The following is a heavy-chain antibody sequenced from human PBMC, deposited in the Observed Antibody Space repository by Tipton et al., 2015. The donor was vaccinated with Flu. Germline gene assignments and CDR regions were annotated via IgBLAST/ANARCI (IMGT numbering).Heavy chain of an antibody. CDR3: ARVKVADYDYVWGSYRLDYGMDV. V-gene: IGHV3-13*01. D-gene: IGHD3-16*02. J-gene: IGHJ6*02. Sequence: SGFTFSTYDMHWVRQATGKGLEWVSAIGSGGDTYYLGSVKGRFTISRDDAKNSLSLQMNSLTAGDTAVYYCARVKVADYDYVWGSYRLDYGMDVWGQGTTVTVSS. CDR2: IGSGGDT. CDR1: GFTFSTYD.